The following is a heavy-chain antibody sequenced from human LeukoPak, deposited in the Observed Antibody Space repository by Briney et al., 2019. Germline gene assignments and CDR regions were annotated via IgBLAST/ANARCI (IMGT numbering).Heavy chain of an antibody. D-gene: IGHD6-13*01. CDR2: ISSSSSYI. Sequence: PGGSLRLSCAASGFTFSSYSMNWVRQAPGKGLEWVSSISSSSSYIYYADSVKGRFTISRDNAKNSLYLQMNSLRAEDTAVYYCARAPYSSSWYVVYWGQGTLVTVSS. CDR3: ARAPYSSSWYVVY. J-gene: IGHJ4*02. CDR1: GFTFSSYS. V-gene: IGHV3-21*01.